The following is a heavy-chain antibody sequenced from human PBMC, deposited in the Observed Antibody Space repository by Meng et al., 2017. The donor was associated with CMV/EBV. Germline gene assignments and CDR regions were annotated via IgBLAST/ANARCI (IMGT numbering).Heavy chain of an antibody. J-gene: IGHJ6*02. CDR2: IRYDGSNK. V-gene: IGHV3-30*02. D-gene: IGHD3-3*01. CDR3: ARDRAGRITIFGVVQGGGMDV. Sequence: GESLKISCAASEFTFSSFGMHWVRQPPGKGLEWVAFIRYDGSNKKYGDSVKGRFTISRDNSKNTLYLQMNSLRAEDTAVYYCARDRAGRITIFGVVQGGGMDVWGQGTTVTVSS. CDR1: EFTFSSFG.